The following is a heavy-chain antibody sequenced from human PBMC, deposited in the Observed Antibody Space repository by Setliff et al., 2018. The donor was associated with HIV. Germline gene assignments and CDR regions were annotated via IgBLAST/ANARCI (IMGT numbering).Heavy chain of an antibody. Sequence: SETLSLTCIVSRGSISSTSHYWGWVRQSPGRRLEWIGSIYYSGRTYYNPSLKSRVTMSVDTSTNQFSLDLTSVTAADTAVYYCARGQDLGATWTGYYYYYMDVWGKGTTVTVSS. CDR3: ARGQDLGATWTGYYYYYMDV. CDR2: IYYSGRT. J-gene: IGHJ6*03. V-gene: IGHV4-39*07. CDR1: RGSISSTSHY. D-gene: IGHD1-26*01.